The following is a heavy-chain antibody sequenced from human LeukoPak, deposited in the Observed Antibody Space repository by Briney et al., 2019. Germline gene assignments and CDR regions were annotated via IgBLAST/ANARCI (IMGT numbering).Heavy chain of an antibody. CDR3: ARDPGSYDYVWGSYRYVPVD. J-gene: IGHJ4*02. CDR2: IYSGGST. V-gene: IGHV3-66*01. D-gene: IGHD3-16*02. CDR1: GFTFSSYG. Sequence: GGSLRLSCAASGFTFSSYGMHWVRQAPGKGLEWVSVIYSGGSTYYADSVKGRFTISRDNSKNTLYLQMNSLRAEDTAVYYCARDPGSYDYVWGSYRYVPVDWGQGTLVTVSS.